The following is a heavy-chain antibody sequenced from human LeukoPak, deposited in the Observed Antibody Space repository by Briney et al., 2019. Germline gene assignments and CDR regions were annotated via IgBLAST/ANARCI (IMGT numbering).Heavy chain of an antibody. CDR2: INPNSGGT. J-gene: IGHJ4*02. V-gene: IGHV1-2*02. CDR1: GYTFTGYY. Sequence: ASVKVSCKASGYTFTGYYMHWVRQAPGQGLEWMGWINPNSGGTNYAQKFQGRVTMTRDTSISTAYMELSRLRSDDTAVYYCARDPIWSGHGSLDSWGQGTLVTVSS. D-gene: IGHD3-3*01. CDR3: ARDPIWSGHGSLDS.